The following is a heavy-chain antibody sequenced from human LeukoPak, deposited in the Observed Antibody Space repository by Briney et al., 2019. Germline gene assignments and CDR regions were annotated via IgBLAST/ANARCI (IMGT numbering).Heavy chain of an antibody. J-gene: IGHJ4*02. D-gene: IGHD6-25*01. V-gene: IGHV1-46*01. CDR1: GYTFTSHY. Sequence: GASVKVSCKASGYTFTSHYMHWVRQAPGQGLECMGIINPSGGSTNYAQKFQGRVTMPRDTSTSTVYMELSSLRSEDTAVYYCARGLSGQLPSFDYWGQGTLVTVSS. CDR3: ARGLSGQLPSFDY. CDR2: INPSGGST.